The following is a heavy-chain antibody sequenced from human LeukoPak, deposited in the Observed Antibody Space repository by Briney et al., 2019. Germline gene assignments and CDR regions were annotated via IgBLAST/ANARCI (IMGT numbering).Heavy chain of an antibody. CDR3: ARDSYGSGTYYNVY. CDR2: ISSSGSTI. V-gene: IGHV3-48*03. J-gene: IGHJ4*02. Sequence: PGGSLRLSCAASGFTFSSYEMNWVRQAPGKGLEWVSYISSSGSTIYYADSVKGRFTISRDNSKNTLYLQMNSLRAEDTAVYYCARDSYGSGTYYNVYWGPGTLVTVSS. CDR1: GFTFSSYE. D-gene: IGHD3-10*01.